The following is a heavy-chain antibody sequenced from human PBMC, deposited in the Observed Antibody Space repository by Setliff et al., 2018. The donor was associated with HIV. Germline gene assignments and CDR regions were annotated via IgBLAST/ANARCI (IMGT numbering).Heavy chain of an antibody. J-gene: IGHJ5*02. Sequence: SETLSLTCTVSGSSISSNYYWAWIRQAPGKRLEWIGCIDASANTYYIPSLKSRATISIDTSKNQLSLKLRSVTAADTAVYYCARIGSGWSVGWFDPWGQGTLVTVSS. CDR2: IDASANT. CDR1: GSSISSNYY. CDR3: ARIGSGWSVGWFDP. D-gene: IGHD6-13*01. V-gene: IGHV4-38-2*02.